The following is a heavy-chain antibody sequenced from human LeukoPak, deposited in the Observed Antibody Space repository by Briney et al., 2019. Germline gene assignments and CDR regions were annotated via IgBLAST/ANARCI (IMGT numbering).Heavy chain of an antibody. Sequence: GGSLRLSCAASGFTFDDYAMHWVRQAPGKGPEWVSGISWNSGNIGYADSVKGRFTISRDNSKNTLYLQMNSLRAEDTAVYYCARDLDDFWSGYLGYWGQGTLVTVSS. V-gene: IGHV3-9*01. CDR2: ISWNSGNI. J-gene: IGHJ4*02. D-gene: IGHD3-3*01. CDR1: GFTFDDYA. CDR3: ARDLDDFWSGYLGY.